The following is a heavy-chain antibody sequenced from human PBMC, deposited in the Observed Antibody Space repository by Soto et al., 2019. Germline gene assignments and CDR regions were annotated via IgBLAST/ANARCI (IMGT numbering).Heavy chain of an antibody. V-gene: IGHV1-18*01. CDR2: ISAYNGNR. Sequence: QVQLVRSGAEMKKPGASVKVSCKASGYTFTSYGISWVRQAPGQGLEWMGWISAYNGNRNYAQKLQGRVTMTTDTSTSTAYMELRSLRSDDTAVSYCARADMSRVWFDPCGQGTLVTVSS. CDR3: ARADMSRVWFDP. J-gene: IGHJ5*02. D-gene: IGHD2-15*01. CDR1: GYTFTSYG.